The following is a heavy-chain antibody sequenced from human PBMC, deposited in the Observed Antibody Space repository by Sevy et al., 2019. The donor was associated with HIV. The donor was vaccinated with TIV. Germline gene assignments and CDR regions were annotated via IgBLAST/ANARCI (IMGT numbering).Heavy chain of an antibody. D-gene: IGHD6-13*01. V-gene: IGHV4-34*01. Sequence: SETLSLTCAVYGGSFSGYYWSWIRQPPGKGLEWIGEINHSGSTNYNPSLKSRVTISVDTSKNQFSLKLSSVTAADTAVYYCARGRRAAAGKNYFDYWGQETLVTVSS. CDR2: INHSGST. CDR1: GGSFSGYY. J-gene: IGHJ4*02. CDR3: ARGRRAAAGKNYFDY.